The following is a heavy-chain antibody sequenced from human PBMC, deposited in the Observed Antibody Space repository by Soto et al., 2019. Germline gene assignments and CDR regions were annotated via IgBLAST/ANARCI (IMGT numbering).Heavy chain of an antibody. J-gene: IGHJ4*02. CDR1: GGSISSYY. Sequence: PSETLSLTCTVSGGSISSYYWNWIRQSPGKGLEWIGYMYNSGSTNYNPSLRSRVTISVDTSKNQFSLNLSSVTAADTAVYYCARSYQSRGYIDYWGQASLVTVSS. V-gene: IGHV4-59*01. CDR2: MYNSGST. CDR3: ARSYQSRGYIDY. D-gene: IGHD2-2*01.